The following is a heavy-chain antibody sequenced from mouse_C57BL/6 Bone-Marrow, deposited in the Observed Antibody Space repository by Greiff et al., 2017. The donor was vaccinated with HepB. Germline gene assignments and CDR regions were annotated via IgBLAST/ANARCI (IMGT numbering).Heavy chain of an antibody. J-gene: IGHJ2*01. Sequence: VQLQQSGPELVKPGASVKISCKASGYAFSSSWMNWVKQRPGKGLEWIGRIYPGDGDTNYNGKFKGKATLTADKSSSTAYMQLSSLTSEDSAVYFCAIWGPYYYGSSYFDYWGQGTTLTVSS. V-gene: IGHV1-82*01. CDR2: IYPGDGDT. CDR1: GYAFSSSW. CDR3: AIWGPYYYGSSYFDY. D-gene: IGHD1-1*01.